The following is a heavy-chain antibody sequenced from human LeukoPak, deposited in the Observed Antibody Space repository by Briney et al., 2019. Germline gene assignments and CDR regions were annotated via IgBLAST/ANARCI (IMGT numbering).Heavy chain of an antibody. CDR1: GFTFDDYA. CDR3: AKDTLSGSYSVGGPFDY. CDR2: ISRNSGSI. V-gene: IGHV3-9*01. Sequence: GGSLRLSCAASGFTFDDYAMHWVRQAPGKGLEGVSGISRNSGSIGYAESVKGRFTISRDNAKNSLYLQMNSLRAEDTALYYCAKDTLSGSYSVGGPFDYWGQGTLVTVSS. J-gene: IGHJ4*02. D-gene: IGHD1-26*01.